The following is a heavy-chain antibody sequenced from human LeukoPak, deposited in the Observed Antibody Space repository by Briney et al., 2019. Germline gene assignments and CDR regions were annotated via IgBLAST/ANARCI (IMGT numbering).Heavy chain of an antibody. V-gene: IGHV3-74*01. CDR1: GFTFSDYW. CDR3: TRRVSATRWFDP. Sequence: GGSLRLSCAASGFTFSDYWMHWVRQAPGKGLEWVSRIIGDGSTTIYADSVKGRFTISRDNAENTTYLQMNSLRVEDTAVYYCTRRVSATRWFDPWGQGTLVTVSS. J-gene: IGHJ5*02. D-gene: IGHD2-15*01. CDR2: IIGDGSTT.